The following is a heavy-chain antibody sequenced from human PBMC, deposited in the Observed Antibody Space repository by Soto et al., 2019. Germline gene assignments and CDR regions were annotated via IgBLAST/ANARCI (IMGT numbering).Heavy chain of an antibody. Sequence: QVQLVQSGAEVRKPGSSVKVSCRASGDTFINYRITWVRQAPGQGLEWMGRIIPIHGVSTYRQKFQGRVTITVDKFTTTVYMEVSSLRPEDTAIYYCARDTCHIGRIDSWGQGTLVTVSS. V-gene: IGHV1-69*04. CDR1: GDTFINYR. J-gene: IGHJ4*02. CDR2: IIPIHGVS. CDR3: ARDTCHIGRIDS.